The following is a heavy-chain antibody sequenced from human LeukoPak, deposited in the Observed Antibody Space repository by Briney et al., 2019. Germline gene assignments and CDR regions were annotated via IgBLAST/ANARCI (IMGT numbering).Heavy chain of an antibody. J-gene: IGHJ6*03. V-gene: IGHV3-30*03. Sequence: TGGSLRLSCAASGFTFSSYAISWVRQAPGKGLEWVAVISYDGSNKYYADSVKGRFTISRDNAKNSLYLQMNSLRAEDTAVYYCARASEFDIRANYYYYYYMDVWGKGTTVTVSS. CDR3: ARASEFDIRANYYYYYYMDV. CDR2: ISYDGSNK. D-gene: IGHD3-9*01. CDR1: GFTFSSYA.